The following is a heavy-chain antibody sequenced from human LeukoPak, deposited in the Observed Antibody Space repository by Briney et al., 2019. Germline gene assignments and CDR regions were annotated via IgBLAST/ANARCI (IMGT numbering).Heavy chain of an antibody. J-gene: IGHJ4*02. Sequence: GGSLRLSCAASGFTFTSYSMSWVRQAPGKGLEWVSAIIGSGITTYYADSVKGRFTISRDNSKNSLYLQLNSLRAEDTAVYYCARDLSPGHYWGQGTLVTVSS. CDR3: ARDLSPGHY. D-gene: IGHD2/OR15-2a*01. V-gene: IGHV3-23*01. CDR1: GFTFTSYS. CDR2: IIGSGITT.